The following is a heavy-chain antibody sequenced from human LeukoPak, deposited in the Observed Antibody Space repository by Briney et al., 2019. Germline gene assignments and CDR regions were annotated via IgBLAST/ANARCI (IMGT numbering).Heavy chain of an antibody. D-gene: IGHD4-17*01. J-gene: IGHJ5*02. CDR2: ISAYNGNT. V-gene: IGHV1-18*01. Sequence: GASVKVSCKASGYTFTSYGISWVRQAPGQGLEWMGRISAYNGNTNYAQKLQGRVTMTTDTSTSTAYMELRSLRSEDTAVYYCARDLGGDYQVNGWFDPWGQGTLVTVSS. CDR3: ARDLGGDYQVNGWFDP. CDR1: GYTFTSYG.